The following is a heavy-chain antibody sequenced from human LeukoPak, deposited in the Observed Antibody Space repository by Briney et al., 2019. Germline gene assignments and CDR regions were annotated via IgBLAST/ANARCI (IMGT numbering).Heavy chain of an antibody. V-gene: IGHV4-59*01. J-gene: IGHJ3*02. CDR3: ARILRTSALGAFDI. CDR2: IYFSGST. D-gene: IGHD3-3*01. CDR1: GDSISRDY. Sequence: NSSETLSLTCSVSGDSISRDYWTWIRQPPGKGLEWIGYIYFSGSTSYNPSLKSRVTISIDTSKNQFSLRLSSVTAADTALYFCARILRTSALGAFDIWGQGTMVAVSS.